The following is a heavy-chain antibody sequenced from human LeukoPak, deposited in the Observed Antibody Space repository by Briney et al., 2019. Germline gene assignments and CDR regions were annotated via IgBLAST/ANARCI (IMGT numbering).Heavy chain of an antibody. V-gene: IGHV3-30*02. Sequence: GGSLRLSCGASGFTFSSSAMHWVRQGPGKGLEWVAYIAHHGNNKYYADSVKGRFTISRDNSKGSLYLQMNSLRADDTAVYYCAKELGSSPALDYWGQGTLVTVSS. CDR1: GFTFSSSA. CDR3: AKELGSSPALDY. D-gene: IGHD6-13*01. CDR2: IAHHGNNK. J-gene: IGHJ4*02.